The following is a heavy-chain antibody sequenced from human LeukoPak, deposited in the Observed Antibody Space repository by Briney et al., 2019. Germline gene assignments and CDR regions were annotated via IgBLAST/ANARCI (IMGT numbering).Heavy chain of an antibody. J-gene: IGHJ4*02. Sequence: PGRSLRLSCAASGFTFSTYGMHWVRQAPSEALEWVALISFDGRNKYYADSVKGRFTTSRDDSKNTLYLQMNSLRTEDTAVYYCAKPLVVTTPKGGFDYWGQGTLVTVSS. CDR3: AKPLVVTTPKGGFDY. CDR2: ISFDGRNK. D-gene: IGHD4-11*01. CDR1: GFTFSTYG. V-gene: IGHV3-30*18.